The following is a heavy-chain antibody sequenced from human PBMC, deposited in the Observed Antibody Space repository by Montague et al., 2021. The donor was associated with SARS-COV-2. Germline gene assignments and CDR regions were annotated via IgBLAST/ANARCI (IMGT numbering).Heavy chain of an antibody. Sequence: SETLSLTCTVSGGSISSSSYYWGWIRQPPGKGLEWIGNIYYSGSTYYNPSLKSRVTISADTSKNQFSLKLRSVTAADTAVYYCARRLGDWFIVVVPSSFDPWGQGTLVTVSS. V-gene: IGHV4-39*01. D-gene: IGHD2-2*01. J-gene: IGHJ5*02. CDR2: IYYSGST. CDR3: ARRLGDWFIVVVPSSFDP. CDR1: GGSISSSSYY.